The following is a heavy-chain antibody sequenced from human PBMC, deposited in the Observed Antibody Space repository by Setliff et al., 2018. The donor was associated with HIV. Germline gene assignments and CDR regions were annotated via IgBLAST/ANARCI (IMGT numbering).Heavy chain of an antibody. D-gene: IGHD1-1*01. CDR2: MNPNSGNT. V-gene: IGHV1-8*02. CDR3: ARVDGAYNDNIFDY. J-gene: IGHJ4*02. Sequence: ASVKVSCKASGYTFTNYDINWVRQATGQGLEWMGWMNPNSGNTGYAQKFQGRVSMTRDTSIGTAYMQLSGLRSEGTAVYFGARVDGAYNDNIFDYWGQGTLVTVSS. CDR1: GYTFTNYD.